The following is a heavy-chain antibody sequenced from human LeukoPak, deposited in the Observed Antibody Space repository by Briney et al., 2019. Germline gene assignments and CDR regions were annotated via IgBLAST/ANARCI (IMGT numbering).Heavy chain of an antibody. CDR2: IYYSGST. Sequence: SETLSLTCTVSGGSISSYYWSRIRQPPGKGLEWIGCIYYSGSTNYNPSLKSRVTISVDTSKNQFSLKLSSVTAADTAVYYCARAMTYYYDSSGYKKHDAFDIWGQGTMVTVSS. D-gene: IGHD3-22*01. CDR1: GGSISSYY. V-gene: IGHV4-59*01. J-gene: IGHJ3*02. CDR3: ARAMTYYYDSSGYKKHDAFDI.